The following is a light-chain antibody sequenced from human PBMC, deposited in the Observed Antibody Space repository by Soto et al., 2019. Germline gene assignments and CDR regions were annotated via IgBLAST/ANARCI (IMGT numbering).Light chain of an antibody. CDR1: SSNIGNNF. Sequence: QSVLKQPPSVFAAPGQKVTISCSGSSSNIGNNFVSWYQQLPGTAPKLLIYDNNKRPSGIPDRFSGSKSGTSATLGITGLQTGDEADYYCGTWDSSLSASYVFGTGTRSPS. V-gene: IGLV1-51*01. CDR3: GTWDSSLSASYV. CDR2: DNN. J-gene: IGLJ1*01.